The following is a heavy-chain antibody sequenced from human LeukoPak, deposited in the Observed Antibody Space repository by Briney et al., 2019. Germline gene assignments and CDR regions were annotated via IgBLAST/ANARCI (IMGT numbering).Heavy chain of an antibody. CDR3: ARVKSGITMVRGVIGFYFDY. J-gene: IGHJ4*02. Sequence: SQTLSLTCTVSGGSISSGGYYWSWIRQHPGQGLEWIGYIYYSGSTYYNPSLKSRVTISVDTSKNQFSLKLSSVTAADTAVYYCARVKSGITMVRGVIGFYFDYWGQGTLVTVSS. CDR1: GGSISSGGYY. V-gene: IGHV4-31*03. D-gene: IGHD3-10*01. CDR2: IYYSGST.